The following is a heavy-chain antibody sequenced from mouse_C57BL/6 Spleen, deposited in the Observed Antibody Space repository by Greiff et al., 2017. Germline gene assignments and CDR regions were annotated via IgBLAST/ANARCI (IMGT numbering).Heavy chain of an antibody. V-gene: IGHV1-82*01. CDR1: GYAFSSSW. J-gene: IGHJ4*01. CDR3: ARERFGAMDY. Sequence: QVQLKQSGPELVKPGASVKISCKASGYAFSSSWMNWVKQRPGKGLEWIGRIYPGDGDTNYNGKFKGKATLTADKSSSPAYMQLSSLTSEDSAVYFCARERFGAMDYWGQGTSVTVSS. CDR2: IYPGDGDT.